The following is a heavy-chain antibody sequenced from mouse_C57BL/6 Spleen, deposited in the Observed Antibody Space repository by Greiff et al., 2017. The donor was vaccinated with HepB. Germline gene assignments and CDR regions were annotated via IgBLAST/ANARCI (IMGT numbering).Heavy chain of an antibody. D-gene: IGHD3-2*02. CDR2: IDPSDSYT. CDR3: ARSSSARDY. J-gene: IGHJ2*01. CDR1: GYTFTSYW. Sequence: VQLQQPGAELVKPGASVKLSCKASGYTFTSYWMQWVKQRPGQGLEWIGEIDPSDSYTNYNQKFKGKATLTVDTSSSTAYMQLSSLTSEDSAVYYCARSSSARDYWGQGTTLTVSS. V-gene: IGHV1-50*01.